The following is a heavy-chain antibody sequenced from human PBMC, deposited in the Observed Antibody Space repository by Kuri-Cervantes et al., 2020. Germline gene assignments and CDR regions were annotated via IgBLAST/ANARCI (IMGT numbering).Heavy chain of an antibody. J-gene: IGHJ4*02. V-gene: IGHV3-30*03. CDR2: ISYDGSNK. CDR1: GFTFSSYG. CDR3: ARDRGYSTFDY. D-gene: IGHD5-18*01. Sequence: GESLKISCAASGFTFSSYGMHWVRQAPGKGLEWVAVISYDGSNKYYADSVKGRFTISRDNSKNTLYLQMNSLRAEDTAVYYCARDRGYSTFDYWGQGILVTVSS.